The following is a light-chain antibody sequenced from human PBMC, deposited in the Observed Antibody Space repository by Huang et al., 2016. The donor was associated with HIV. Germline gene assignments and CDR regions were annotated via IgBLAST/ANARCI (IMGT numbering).Light chain of an antibody. CDR1: QSVTRNY. CDR2: GAS. CDR3: QQFGSSPPYS. Sequence: EIVLTQSPDTLSLSPGDRATVSCRASQSVTRNYLAWYQQRPGQAPKLLIYGASTRATGIPDRFSGSGSGTDFTLTISRLAPEDFAVYYCQQFGSSPPYSFGQGTKLEIK. V-gene: IGKV3-20*01. J-gene: IGKJ2*03.